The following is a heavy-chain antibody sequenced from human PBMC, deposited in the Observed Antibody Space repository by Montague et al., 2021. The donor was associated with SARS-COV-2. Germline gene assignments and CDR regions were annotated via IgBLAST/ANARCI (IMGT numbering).Heavy chain of an antibody. V-gene: IGHV2-70*11. Sequence: PALVKSTQTLTLTCTFSGFSLSTSGMCVSWIRQPPGKALEWLARIDWDDDKYYSTSLKTRLTISKDTSKNQVVLTMTNMDPVDTATYYCARILVAAAGSPFDPGGQGTLVTVSS. J-gene: IGHJ5*02. CDR3: ARILVAAAGSPFDP. D-gene: IGHD6-13*01. CDR1: GFSLSTSGMC. CDR2: IDWDDDK.